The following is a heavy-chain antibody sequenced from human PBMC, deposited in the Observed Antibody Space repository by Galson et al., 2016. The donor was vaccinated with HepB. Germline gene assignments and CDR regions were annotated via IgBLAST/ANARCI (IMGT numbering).Heavy chain of an antibody. CDR3: TRLRFFSAANYFYGMDV. CDR1: GYSFACYW. V-gene: IGHV5-51*01. CDR2: TFPGDSDT. D-gene: IGHD3-10*01. Sequence: QSGAEVKKPGESLKISCKGSGYSFACYWVGWVRQMPGKGLEYMGITFPGDSDTTYNPSFQGQVTISVDKSISTAYLQWSSLEASDTAMYYCTRLRFFSAANYFYGMDVWGQGTTVTVSS. J-gene: IGHJ6*02.